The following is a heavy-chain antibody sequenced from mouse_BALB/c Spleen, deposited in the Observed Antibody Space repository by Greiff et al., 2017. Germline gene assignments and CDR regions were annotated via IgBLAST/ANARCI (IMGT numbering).Heavy chain of an antibody. D-gene: IGHD1-1*01. CDR1: GFTFTDYY. V-gene: IGHV7-3*02. CDR2: IRNKANGYTT. CDR3: ARDIWVTTVVGDYAMDY. Sequence: DVKLVESGGGLVQPGGSLRLSCATSGFTFTDYYMSWVRQPPGKALEWLGFIRNKANGYTTEYSASVKGRFTISRDNSQSILYLQMNTLRAEDSATYYCARDIWVTTVVGDYAMDYWGQGTSVTVSS. J-gene: IGHJ4*01.